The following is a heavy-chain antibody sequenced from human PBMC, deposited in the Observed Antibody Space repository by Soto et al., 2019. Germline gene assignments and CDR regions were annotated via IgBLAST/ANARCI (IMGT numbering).Heavy chain of an antibody. CDR2: IIPIFGTA. J-gene: IGHJ4*02. CDR1: GGTFSSYA. V-gene: IGHV1-69*05. D-gene: IGHD3-22*01. CDR3: ASHYDSSGPTKGLDY. Sequence: ASVKVSCKASGGTFSSYAISWVRQAPGQGLEWMGGIIPIFGTANYAQKFQGRVTITRDTSASTAYMELSSLRSEDTAVYYCASHYDSSGPTKGLDYWGQGTLVTVSS.